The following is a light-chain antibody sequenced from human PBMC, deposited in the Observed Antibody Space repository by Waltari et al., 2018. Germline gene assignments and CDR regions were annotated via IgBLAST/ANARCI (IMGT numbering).Light chain of an antibody. CDR1: QGISNS. CDR3: QQYYFTPYT. J-gene: IGKJ2*01. Sequence: DIQMTQSPSSLSASVGDRVTITCRASQGISNSLAWYQQKPGKAPKLLLYGASRFESGVPPRFSGSGSWTDYTLTISSLQPDDFATYYCQQYYFTPYTFGQGTKLDIK. CDR2: GAS. V-gene: IGKV1-NL1*01.